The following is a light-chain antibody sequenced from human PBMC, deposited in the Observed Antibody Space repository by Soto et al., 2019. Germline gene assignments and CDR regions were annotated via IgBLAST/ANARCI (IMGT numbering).Light chain of an antibody. CDR3: LLYYGGQLGV. V-gene: IGLV7-43*01. J-gene: IGLJ2*01. CDR1: TGAVTSSNY. CDR2: STN. Sequence: QTVVTQEPSLTVSPGGTVTLTCAVYTGAVTSSNYPNWFQQKPGQAPRALIYSTNHKYSWTPARFSGSLLGGKAALTLSGVQPEDEADYYCLLYYGGQLGVFGGGTKVTAL.